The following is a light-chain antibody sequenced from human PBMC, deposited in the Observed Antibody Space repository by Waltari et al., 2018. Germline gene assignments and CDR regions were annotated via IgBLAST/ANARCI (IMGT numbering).Light chain of an antibody. CDR3: QQYYSAPFN. CDR2: WAS. J-gene: IGKJ2*01. V-gene: IGKV4-1*01. Sequence: DIVMTQSPDSLAVSLGERATINCKSSQCFFYRSDNKNYLAWYQQKPGQPPKLLIYWASTRESGVPGRFSGSGSETDFTLTISSLQAEDVAVYYCQQYYSAPFNFGQGTKLEIK. CDR1: QCFFYRSDNKNY.